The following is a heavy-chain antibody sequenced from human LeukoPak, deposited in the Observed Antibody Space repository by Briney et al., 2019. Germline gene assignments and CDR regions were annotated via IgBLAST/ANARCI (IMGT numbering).Heavy chain of an antibody. D-gene: IGHD2-2*02. Sequence: SETLSLTCAVSGDSINSFYWSWIRQPPGKGLEWIGYVFHTGDTNSNPSLKSRVTVSLDASTSQVSLRLTSVTAADTAVYYCARHPFATPFDHWGRGILVTVSS. CDR1: GDSINSFY. CDR2: VFHTGDT. CDR3: ARHPFATPFDH. V-gene: IGHV4-59*08. J-gene: IGHJ4*02.